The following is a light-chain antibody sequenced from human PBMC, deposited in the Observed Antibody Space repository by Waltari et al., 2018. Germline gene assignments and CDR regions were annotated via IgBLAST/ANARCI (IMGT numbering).Light chain of an antibody. Sequence: SVLTQPPSASCPPGQRVPISCSASGSHIGINTLHWYQQLPGTAPKLLIYNDNRRPSGVPDRFSGSKSGSSASLAISGLQSDDEANYYCAAWDDSLNGLSFGTGTRVTVL. V-gene: IGLV1-44*01. J-gene: IGLJ1*01. CDR1: GSHIGINT. CDR3: AAWDDSLNGLS. CDR2: NDN.